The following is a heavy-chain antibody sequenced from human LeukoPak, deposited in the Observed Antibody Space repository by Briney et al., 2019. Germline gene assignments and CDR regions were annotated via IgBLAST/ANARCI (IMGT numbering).Heavy chain of an antibody. D-gene: IGHD3-22*01. CDR1: GFTFSSHS. Sequence: SGGSLRLSCAASGFTFSSHSMNWVRQAPGKGLGWVSYISSSSNTIYYADSVKGRFTISRDNDKNSLFLQMNSLRAEDTAVYDYGSAGRYSYDSIGYYYDAIDIGGQGTMVTVSS. CDR2: ISSSSNTI. V-gene: IGHV3-48*01. CDR3: GSAGRYSYDSIGYYYDAIDI. J-gene: IGHJ3*02.